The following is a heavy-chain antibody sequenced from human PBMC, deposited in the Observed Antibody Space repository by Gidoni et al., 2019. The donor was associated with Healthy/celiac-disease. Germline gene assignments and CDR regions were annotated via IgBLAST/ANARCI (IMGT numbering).Heavy chain of an antibody. CDR1: GFTFGDYA. CDR3: TRGRYYDSSGYNFDY. V-gene: IGHV3-49*03. Sequence: EVQLVESGVGLVQPGRSLRLSCPASGFTFGDYAMSWFRQAPGKGLEWVGFIRSKAYGGTTEYAASVKGRFTISRDDSKSIAYLQMNSLKTEDTAVYYCTRGRYYDSSGYNFDYWGQGTLVTVSS. J-gene: IGHJ4*02. CDR2: IRSKAYGGTT. D-gene: IGHD3-22*01.